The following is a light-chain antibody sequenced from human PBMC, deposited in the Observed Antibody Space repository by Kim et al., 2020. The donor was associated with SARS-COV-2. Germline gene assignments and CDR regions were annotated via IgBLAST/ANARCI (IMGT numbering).Light chain of an antibody. J-gene: IGLJ3*02. CDR2: NSN. CDR3: AAWDDSLNGRV. V-gene: IGLV1-44*01. CDR1: RSNIGRNN. Sequence: GQRVTNACSGSRSNIGRNNENWYQQHPGSSPKLLIYNSNKRPSGGPDRGSGSKSGTSASLAISGLQSEDEAAYYCAAWDDSLNGRVFGGGTKVTVL.